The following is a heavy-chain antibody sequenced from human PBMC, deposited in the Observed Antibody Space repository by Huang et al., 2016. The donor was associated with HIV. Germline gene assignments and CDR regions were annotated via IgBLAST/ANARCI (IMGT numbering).Heavy chain of an antibody. CDR1: GFPFSSYG. V-gene: IGHV3-30*18. J-gene: IGHJ6*02. D-gene: IGHD6-13*01. CDR2: ISYDGRNK. Sequence: QVQLVESGGGVVQPGRSLGLSCAASGFPFSSYGMHWVRQAPGKVMEWVAVISYDGRNKYYADSVKGRFTISRDSAKNTLYLEMNSLRTEDTAVYYCAKDKLGGMDVWGQGTTVTVSS. CDR3: AKDKLGGMDV.